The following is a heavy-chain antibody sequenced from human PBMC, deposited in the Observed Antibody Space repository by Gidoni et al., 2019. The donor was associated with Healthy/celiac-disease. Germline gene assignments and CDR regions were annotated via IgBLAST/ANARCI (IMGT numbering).Heavy chain of an antibody. CDR3: TKHYDFWSGHDINAGYYYYMDV. CDR1: GFTFSNAW. CDR2: IKSKTDGGTT. J-gene: IGHJ6*03. Sequence: EVQLVESGGGLVKPGGSLRLSCAASGFTFSNAWMSWVRQAPGKGLEWVGRIKSKTDGGTTDYAAPVKGRFTISRDDSKNTLYLQMNSLKTEDTAVYYCTKHYDFWSGHDINAGYYYYMDVWGKGTTVTVSS. D-gene: IGHD3-3*01. V-gene: IGHV3-15*01.